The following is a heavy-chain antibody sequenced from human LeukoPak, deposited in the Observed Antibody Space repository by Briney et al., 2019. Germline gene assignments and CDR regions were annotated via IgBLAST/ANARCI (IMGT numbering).Heavy chain of an antibody. CDR2: ISAYNGNT. D-gene: IGHD1-26*01. CDR1: GYTFTSYG. J-gene: IGHJ6*03. V-gene: IGHV1-18*01. CDR3: ARVGFSGSYFLNYYYYMGV. Sequence: SVSVSCTASGYTFTSYGISWVRQAPGQGLEWMGWISAYNGNTTYAQQPQGRVTMTTDTSTSTAYMELRILRSDDTAVYYCARVGFSGSYFLNYYYYMGVWGKGTTVTVSS.